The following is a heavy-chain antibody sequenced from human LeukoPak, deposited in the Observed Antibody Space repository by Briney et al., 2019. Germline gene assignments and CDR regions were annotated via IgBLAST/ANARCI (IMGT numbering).Heavy chain of an antibody. CDR1: GFTFSNFA. CDR3: ARIGAGSSRDY. J-gene: IGHJ4*02. Sequence: GGSLRLSCAASGFTFSNFAMTWVRQAPGKGLEWVSSIVGSSSTYYADSLKGRFTISRDNAKNSLYLQLNSLRAEDTAVYYCARIGAGSSRDYWGQGTLVTVSS. D-gene: IGHD6-13*01. V-gene: IGHV3-21*01. CDR2: IVGSSST.